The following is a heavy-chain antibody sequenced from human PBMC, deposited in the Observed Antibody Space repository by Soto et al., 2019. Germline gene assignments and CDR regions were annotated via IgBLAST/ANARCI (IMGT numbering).Heavy chain of an antibody. CDR3: AASTYYDILTGNKYGMDV. V-gene: IGHV4-34*01. CDR2: INHSGST. CDR1: GGSFSGYY. J-gene: IGHJ6*02. D-gene: IGHD3-9*01. Sequence: SETLSLTCAVYGGSFSGYYWSWIRQPPGKGLEWIGEINHSGSTNYNPSLKSRVTISVDTSKNQFSLKLSSVTAADTAVYYRAASTYYDILTGNKYGMDVWGQGTTVTVSS.